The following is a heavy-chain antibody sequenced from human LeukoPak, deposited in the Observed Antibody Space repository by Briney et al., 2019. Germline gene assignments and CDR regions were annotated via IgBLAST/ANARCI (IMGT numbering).Heavy chain of an antibody. D-gene: IGHD3-10*01. CDR1: GFTFSDYW. CDR3: ARANDYKFDY. J-gene: IGHJ4*02. V-gene: IGHV3-7*04. Sequence: GGSLRLSCAASGFTFSDYWMSWVRQAPGKGLEWVANLKQDASEKYYVDSVKGRFTISRDNAKNSLYLQMSTLRAEDTAVYYCARANDYKFDYWGQGTLVTVSS. CDR2: LKQDASEK.